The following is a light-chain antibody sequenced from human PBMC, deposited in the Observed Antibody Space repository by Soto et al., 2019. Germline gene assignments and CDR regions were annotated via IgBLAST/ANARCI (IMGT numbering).Light chain of an antibody. J-gene: IGKJ1*01. CDR2: KVS. CDR1: QSLVFRDGNTY. CDR3: MHGRHRT. Sequence: VVMTQSPLSLPVTLGQPASISCSSSQSLVFRDGNTYLNWFQQRQGQSSRRQIYKVSNRESWVEGRFSGSGSDTNFTLEISRVEAEEVGVYYCMHGRHRTFGQGTKVEIK. V-gene: IGKV2-30*01.